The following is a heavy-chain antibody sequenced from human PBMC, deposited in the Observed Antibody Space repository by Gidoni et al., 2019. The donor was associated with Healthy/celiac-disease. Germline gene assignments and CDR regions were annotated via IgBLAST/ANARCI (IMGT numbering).Heavy chain of an antibody. J-gene: IGHJ4*02. V-gene: IGHV4-34*01. CDR3: ARGDPYDSSGRFDY. Sequence: QVQLQQWGAGLLKPSETLSLTCAVYGGSFSGYYWSWIRPPPGKGLEWIGEINHSGSTNYNPSLKSRVTISVDTSKNQFSLKLSSVTAADTAVYYCARGDPYDSSGRFDYWGQGTLVTVSS. CDR1: GGSFSGYY. D-gene: IGHD3-22*01. CDR2: INHSGST.